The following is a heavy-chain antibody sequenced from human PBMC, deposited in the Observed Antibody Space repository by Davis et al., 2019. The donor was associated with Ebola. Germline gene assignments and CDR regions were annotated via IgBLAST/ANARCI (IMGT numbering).Heavy chain of an antibody. Sequence: GESLKISCAASGFTFSGSAMHWVRQASGKGLEWVGRIRSKANSYATAYAASVKGRFTISRDDSKNTAYLQMNSLKTEDTAVYYCVRDLNWGFDPWGQGTLVTVSS. CDR1: GFTFSGSA. V-gene: IGHV3-73*01. D-gene: IGHD3-16*01. CDR2: IRSKANSYAT. J-gene: IGHJ5*02. CDR3: VRDLNWGFDP.